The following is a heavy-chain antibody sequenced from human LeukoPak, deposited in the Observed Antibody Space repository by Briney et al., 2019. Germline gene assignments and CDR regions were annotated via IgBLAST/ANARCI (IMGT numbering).Heavy chain of an antibody. V-gene: IGHV4-31*03. CDR3: ARDRSPEGYYDSSHWDYYHGMDV. CDR2: IYYSGST. J-gene: IGHJ6*02. CDR1: GDSISSGAYY. Sequence: SQTLSLTCTVSGDSISSGAYYWSWIRQHPGKGLEWIGYIYYSGSTYYNPSLKSRLTISVDTSKNQFSLRLSSVTAADTAVYYCARDRSPEGYYDSSHWDYYHGMDVWGQGTTVTVSS. D-gene: IGHD3-22*01.